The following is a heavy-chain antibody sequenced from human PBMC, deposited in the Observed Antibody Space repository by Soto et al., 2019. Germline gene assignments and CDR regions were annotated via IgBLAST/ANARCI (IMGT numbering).Heavy chain of an antibody. CDR2: IDPSDSYT. V-gene: IGHV5-10-1*01. J-gene: IGHJ6*02. CDR1: GYSFTSYW. CDR3: AIIAAAPTYYYYGMDV. Sequence: GESLKISCKGSGYSFTSYWISWVRQMPGKGLEWMGRIDPSDSYTNYSPSFQGHVTISADKSISTAYLQWSSLKASDTAMYYCAIIAAAPTYYYYGMDVWGQGTTVTVSS. D-gene: IGHD6-13*01.